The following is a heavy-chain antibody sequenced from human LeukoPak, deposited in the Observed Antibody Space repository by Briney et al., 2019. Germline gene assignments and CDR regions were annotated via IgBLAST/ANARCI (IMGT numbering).Heavy chain of an antibody. V-gene: IGHV4-34*01. D-gene: IGHD2-15*01. CDR1: GGSFSGYY. CDR2: INHSGST. CDR3: ARVSGQYCSGGSCYSLNWFDP. J-gene: IGHJ5*02. Sequence: SETLSLTCAVYGGSFSGYYWSWIRQPPGKGLEWIGEINHSGSTNYNPSLKSRVTISVDTSKNQFSLKLSSVTAADTAVYYCARVSGQYCSGGSCYSLNWFDPWGQGTLVTVSS.